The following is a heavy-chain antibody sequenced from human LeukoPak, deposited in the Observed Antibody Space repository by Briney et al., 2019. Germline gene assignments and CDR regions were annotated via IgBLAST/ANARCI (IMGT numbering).Heavy chain of an antibody. CDR3: ATSGPYYSNPFDY. J-gene: IGHJ4*02. V-gene: IGHV4-59*01. CDR2: IYYSGST. CDR1: GGSISSYY. D-gene: IGHD4-11*01. Sequence: SETLSLTCTVSGGSISSYYWSWIRQPPGKGLEWSGYIYYSGSTNYNPSLKSRVTISVDTSKNQFSLKLSSVTAADTAVYYCATSGPYYSNPFDYWGQGTLVTVSS.